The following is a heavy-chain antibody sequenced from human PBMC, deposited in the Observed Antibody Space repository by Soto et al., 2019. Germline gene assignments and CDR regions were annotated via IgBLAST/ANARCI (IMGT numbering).Heavy chain of an antibody. Sequence: QVQLQESGPGLVKPSQTLSLTCTVSGGSISSGGYYWSWIRQHPGKGLEWIGYIYNSGSTYYNPSLKRRVTISVDPSKYYLSLKLSSVTAAAKAVYYCAREPLTWGQGALVTVSS. CDR3: AREPLT. V-gene: IGHV4-31*03. CDR2: IYNSGST. J-gene: IGHJ4*02. CDR1: GGSISSGGYY.